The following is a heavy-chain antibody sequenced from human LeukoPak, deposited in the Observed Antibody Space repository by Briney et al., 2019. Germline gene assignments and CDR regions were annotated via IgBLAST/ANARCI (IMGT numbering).Heavy chain of an antibody. CDR1: GGSFSGYY. V-gene: IGHV3-66*01. CDR2: IYSGGST. J-gene: IGHJ4*02. Sequence: PSETLSLTCAVYGGSFSGYYWSWIRQPPGKGLEWVSVIYSGGSTYYADSVKGRFTISRDNSKNTLYLQMNSLRAEDTAVYYCARVGNGRTNDYWGQGTLVTVSS. CDR3: ARVGNGRTNDY. D-gene: IGHD1-14*01.